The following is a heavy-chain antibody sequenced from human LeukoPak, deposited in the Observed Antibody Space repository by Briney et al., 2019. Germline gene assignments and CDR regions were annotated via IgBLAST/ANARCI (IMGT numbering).Heavy chain of an antibody. CDR3: ARGYPWHSNYYYGMDV. D-gene: IGHD4-11*01. CDR1: GYTFTSYG. Sequence: ASVEVSCKASGYTFTSYGISWVRQAPGQGLEWMGWISAYNGNTNYAQKLQGRVTMTTDTSTSTAYMELRSLRSDDTAVYYCARGYPWHSNYYYGMDVWGQGTTVTVSS. V-gene: IGHV1-18*01. J-gene: IGHJ6*02. CDR2: ISAYNGNT.